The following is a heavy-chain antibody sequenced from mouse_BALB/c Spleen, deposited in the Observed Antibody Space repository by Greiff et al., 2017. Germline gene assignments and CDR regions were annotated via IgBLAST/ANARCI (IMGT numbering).Heavy chain of an antibody. CDR3: ARSYGSFMDY. D-gene: IGHD1-1*01. CDR2: INPGSGGT. CDR1: GYAFTNYL. Sequence: VKLMESGAELVRPGTSVKVSCKASGYAFTNYLIECVKQRPGQGLEWIGVINPGSGGTNYNEKFKGKATLTADKSSSTAYMQLSSLTSDDSAVYFCARSYGSFMDYWGQGTSVTVSS. J-gene: IGHJ4*01. V-gene: IGHV1-54*01.